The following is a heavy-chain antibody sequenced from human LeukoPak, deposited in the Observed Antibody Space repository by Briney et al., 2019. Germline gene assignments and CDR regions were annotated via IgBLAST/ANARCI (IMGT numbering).Heavy chain of an antibody. V-gene: IGHV3-48*04. CDR1: GLMFSSQS. J-gene: IGHJ6*02. D-gene: IGHD5-12*01. Sequence: GGSLRLSCAASGLMFSSQSMNWVRQAPGKGLEWLSYISGGNVNVYNADSVKGRFTISRDNAKNSLYLQMNSLKVEDTAVYYCARVSSGSDSTYYYYAMDVWGQGTTVTVSS. CDR2: ISGGNVNV. CDR3: ARVSSGSDSTYYYYAMDV.